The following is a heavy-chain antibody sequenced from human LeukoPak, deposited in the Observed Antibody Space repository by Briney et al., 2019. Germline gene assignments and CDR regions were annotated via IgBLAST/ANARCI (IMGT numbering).Heavy chain of an antibody. D-gene: IGHD3-16*01. CDR1: GGAISSYY. CDR3: ASLKSYSYYFDY. J-gene: IGHJ4*02. V-gene: IGHV4-59*12. CDR2: IYYSGST. Sequence: SETLSLTCTVSGGAISSYYWSWIRQPPGKGLEWIGYIYYSGSTNYNPSLKSRVTISVDTSKNQFSLKLSSVTAADTAVYYCASLKSYSYYFDYWGQGTLVTVSS.